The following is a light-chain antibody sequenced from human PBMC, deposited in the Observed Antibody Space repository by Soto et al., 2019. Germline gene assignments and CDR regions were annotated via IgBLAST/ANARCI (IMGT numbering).Light chain of an antibody. J-gene: IGLJ1*01. CDR3: GSWDSSRRAYV. Sequence: QSVLTQPPSVSAAPGQKVTISCSGSSSNIGGNSGSWYQQLPGTAPKLLIYDDNKRPSGIPDRFSGSKSGTSDTLGITRIQTGDEAGYYCGSWDSSRRAYVLGTGSKGTVL. CDR1: SSNIGGNS. CDR2: DDN. V-gene: IGLV1-51*01.